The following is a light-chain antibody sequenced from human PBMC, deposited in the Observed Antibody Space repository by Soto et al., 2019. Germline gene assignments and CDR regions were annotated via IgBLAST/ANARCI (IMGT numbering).Light chain of an antibody. V-gene: IGKV3-20*01. J-gene: IGKJ2*02. CDR2: GAS. CDR1: QSVSRSY. Sequence: EIVLTQSPGTLSLSPGERATLSCRASQSVSRSYLAWYQQKPGQAPRLLIYGASSRATGIPDRFSGSGSGTDFTLTSSRLEPEDFAVYYCQPYGLSCTFGQGTKLEIK. CDR3: QPYGLSCT.